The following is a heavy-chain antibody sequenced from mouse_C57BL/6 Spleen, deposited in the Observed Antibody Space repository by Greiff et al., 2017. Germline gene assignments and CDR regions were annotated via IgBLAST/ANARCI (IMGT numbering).Heavy chain of an antibody. CDR2: IRSKSNNYAT. Sequence: EVQLKESGGGLVQPKGSLKLSCAASGFSFNTYAMNWVRQAPGQGLEWVARIRSKSNNYATYYADSVKDRFTISRDDSESMLYLQMNNLKTEDTAMYYCVRHPGTGYFDYWGQGTTLTVSS. D-gene: IGHD4-1*01. J-gene: IGHJ2*01. V-gene: IGHV10-1*01. CDR1: GFSFNTYA. CDR3: VRHPGTGYFDY.